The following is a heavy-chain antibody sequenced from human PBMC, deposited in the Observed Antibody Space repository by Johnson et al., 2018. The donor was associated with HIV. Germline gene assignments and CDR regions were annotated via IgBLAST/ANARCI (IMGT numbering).Heavy chain of an antibody. CDR3: AKDLGWGLGDDAFDI. D-gene: IGHD2-21*02. V-gene: IGHV3-64*01. Sequence: EVQLVESGGGVVQPGRSLRLSCAASGFTFSSYAMHWVRQAPGKGLEYVSAISSNGGSTYYANSVKGRFTISRDNSKNTLFLQMNSLGAEDTAVYYCAKDLGWGLGDDAFDIWGQGTMVTVSS. CDR2: ISSNGGST. J-gene: IGHJ3*02. CDR1: GFTFSSYA.